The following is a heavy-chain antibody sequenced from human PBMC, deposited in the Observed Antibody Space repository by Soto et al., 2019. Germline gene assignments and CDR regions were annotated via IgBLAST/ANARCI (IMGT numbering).Heavy chain of an antibody. Sequence: QVQLVQSGAEVKKTGASVKVSCKASGYTFTSYYMHWVRQAPGRGLEWMGIINPNGGDTSYVQKCPGRVTVTRDTSTSTVYMELSSLRSEDTAVYYCALGGLDFWGQGTMVTVSS. D-gene: IGHD2-15*01. CDR1: GYTFTSYY. CDR2: INPNGGDT. CDR3: ALGGLDF. J-gene: IGHJ3*01. V-gene: IGHV1-46*01.